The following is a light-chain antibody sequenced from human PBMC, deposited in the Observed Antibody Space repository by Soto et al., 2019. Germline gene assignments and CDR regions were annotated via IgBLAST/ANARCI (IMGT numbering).Light chain of an antibody. J-gene: IGKJ1*01. CDR3: QQYNSYPWT. CDR2: KAS. V-gene: IGKV1-5*03. CDR1: QSISSR. Sequence: DIQMTQSPSTRSASVGDRATITCRASQSISSRLAWYQQKPGKAPKLLIYKASSLESGVPSRFSGSGSGTEFTLTISSLQPDDFATYYCQQYNSYPWTFGQGTKVEIK.